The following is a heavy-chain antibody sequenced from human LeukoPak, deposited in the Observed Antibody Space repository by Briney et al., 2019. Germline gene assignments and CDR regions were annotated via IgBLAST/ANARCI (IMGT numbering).Heavy chain of an antibody. CDR1: GFGFSDYY. Sequence: GGSLRLSCAASGFGFSDYYMTWIRQAPGKGLEWVSHITSSGSTIHYADSVKGRFTISRDNAKNSLYLQMSSLRAEDTAVYYCARIGSSWPNWFDPWGQGTLVTVSS. V-gene: IGHV3-11*01. CDR2: ITSSGSTI. J-gene: IGHJ5*02. D-gene: IGHD6-13*01. CDR3: ARIGSSWPNWFDP.